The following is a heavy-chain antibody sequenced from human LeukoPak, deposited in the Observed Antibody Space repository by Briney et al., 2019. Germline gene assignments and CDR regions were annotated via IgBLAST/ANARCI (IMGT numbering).Heavy chain of an antibody. D-gene: IGHD6-19*01. CDR1: GVSFSGYY. CDR2: INHSGST. J-gene: IGHJ4*02. CDR3: ARSGSGWAFDY. V-gene: IGHV4-34*01. Sequence: AETLSLTCAVSGVSFSGYYWSWIRQPPGKGLEWIGEINHSGSTNYNPSLKSRVTISVDTSKNQFSLKLSSVTAADTAVYYCARSGSGWAFDYWGQGTLVTVSS.